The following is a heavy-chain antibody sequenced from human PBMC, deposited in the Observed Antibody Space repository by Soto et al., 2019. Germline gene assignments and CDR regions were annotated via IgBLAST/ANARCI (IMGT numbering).Heavy chain of an antibody. CDR3: ARGQEVMIGAMDD. V-gene: IGHV1-18*01. CDR1: GYRFETYA. J-gene: IGHJ6*02. Sequence: QVQLVQSGAEVKKPGASVKVSCKSSGYRFETYAISRVRQAPGQGLEWMGWIRAYNIDTYYAQKFQDRVTMTTDTSTGTAYTEPRSLRTDDTAVYYGARGQEVMIGAMDDWGQGTTGTASS. D-gene: IGHD3-10*02. CDR2: IRAYNIDT.